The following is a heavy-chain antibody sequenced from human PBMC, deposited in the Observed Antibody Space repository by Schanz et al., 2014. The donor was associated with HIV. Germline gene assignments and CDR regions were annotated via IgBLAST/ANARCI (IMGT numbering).Heavy chain of an antibody. CDR2: ISTGSSYI. CDR1: GLTFSSSI. V-gene: IGHV3-21*01. J-gene: IGHJ6*02. CDR3: ARSSDYYYGMDV. Sequence: EQLVESGGGVVQPGRSLGLSCTASGLTFSSSIMHWVRQAPGKGLAWVSSISTGSSYIYYADSVKGRFTIARDNAKNSLYLQMNSLRAEDTAVYYCARSSDYYYGMDVWGQGTTVTVSS.